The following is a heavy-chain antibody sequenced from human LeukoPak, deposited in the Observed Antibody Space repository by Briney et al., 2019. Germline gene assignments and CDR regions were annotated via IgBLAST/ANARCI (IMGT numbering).Heavy chain of an antibody. CDR1: GGSISSYY. J-gene: IGHJ5*02. CDR3: ARGGSYNWFDP. CDR2: IYYSGST. Sequence: SETLSLTFTVSGGSISSYYWSWIRQPPGKGLEWIGYIYYSGSTNYSPSLKSRVTISVDTSKNQFSLKLSSVTAADTAVYYCARGGSYNWFDPWGQGTLVTVSS. V-gene: IGHV4-59*12.